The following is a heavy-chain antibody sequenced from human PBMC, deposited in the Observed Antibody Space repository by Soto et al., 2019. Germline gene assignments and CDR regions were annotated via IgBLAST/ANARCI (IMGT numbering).Heavy chain of an antibody. CDR1: GYTFTSYG. Sequence: QVQLVQSGAEVKKPGASVKVSCKASGYTFTSYGISWVRQAPGQGPEWMGWISAYNGNTNYAQKLQGRVTMTTDTSTSTDYMELRSLRSDGTGVYYCARDVGYGMIDYWGQGTLVTVSS. CDR3: ARDVGYGMIDY. V-gene: IGHV1-18*01. D-gene: IGHD5-18*01. CDR2: ISAYNGNT. J-gene: IGHJ4*02.